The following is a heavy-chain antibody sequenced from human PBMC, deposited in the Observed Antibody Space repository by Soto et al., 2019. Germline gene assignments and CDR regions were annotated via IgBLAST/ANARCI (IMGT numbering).Heavy chain of an antibody. J-gene: IGHJ4*02. CDR3: AWWFNGDIFDY. V-gene: IGHV1-3*05. CDR2: VNAGNGNT. CDR1: GYTFTSYA. Sequence: QVQLVQSGAEEKKPGASVKVSCKASGYTFTSYAIHWVRQAPGQSLEWRGWVNAGNGNTKYSQKSQGRVTITRYTSATTVYKLLSSLRSEDTAVYYCAWWFNGDIFDYWCQGTLVTVSS. D-gene: IGHD2-15*01.